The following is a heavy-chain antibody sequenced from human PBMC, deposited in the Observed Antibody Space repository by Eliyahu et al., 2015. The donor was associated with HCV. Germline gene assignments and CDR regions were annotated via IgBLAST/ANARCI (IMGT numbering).Heavy chain of an antibody. V-gene: IGHV4-61*02. CDR3: ASLAAAGEFLDY. Sequence: QVQLQESGPGLVKPSQTLSLTCSVSGGSVRNVRYYWSWIRQPAGKGLEWIGRIYSGGGTTYNPSLKSRVTISLDTSKNQFSLKLSSVTAADTAVYYCASLAAAGEFLDYWGQGHLVAVPS. CDR1: GGSVRNVRYY. CDR2: IYSGGGT. D-gene: IGHD6-25*01. J-gene: IGHJ4*02.